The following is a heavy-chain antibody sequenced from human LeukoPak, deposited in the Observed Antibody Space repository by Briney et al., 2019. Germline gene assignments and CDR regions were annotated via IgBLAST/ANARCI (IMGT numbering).Heavy chain of an antibody. D-gene: IGHD3-22*01. J-gene: IGHJ4*02. CDR3: ARDYDSSGYYPYYFDY. CDR1: GFTFSSYG. Sequence: PGRSLRLSCAASGFTFSSYGIHWVRQAPGKGLEWVAVIWYDGSNKYYADSVKGRFTISRDNSKNTLYLQMNSLRAEDTAVYYCARDYDSSGYYPYYFDYWGQGTLVTVSS. CDR2: IWYDGSNK. V-gene: IGHV3-33*08.